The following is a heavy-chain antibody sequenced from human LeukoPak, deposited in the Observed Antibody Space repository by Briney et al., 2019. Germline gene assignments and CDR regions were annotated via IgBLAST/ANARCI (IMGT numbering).Heavy chain of an antibody. V-gene: IGHV3-33*08. J-gene: IGHJ2*01. CDR3: ARGPWASGTQITSLDL. CDR1: GFTFSSYW. Sequence: GGSLRLSCAASGFTFSSYWMSWVRQAPGKGLEWVALIWNDGSDMSYADSVKGRFTISRDNSKNTLDLQMNSLRAEDMAVYYCARGPWASGTQITSLDLWGRGTLVTVSS. D-gene: IGHD3-10*01. CDR2: IWNDGSDM.